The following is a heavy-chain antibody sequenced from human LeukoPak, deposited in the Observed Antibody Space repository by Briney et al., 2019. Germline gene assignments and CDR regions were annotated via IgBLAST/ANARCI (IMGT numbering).Heavy chain of an antibody. J-gene: IGHJ4*02. Sequence: GGSLRLSCAASGLTFSDYYMTWIRQAPGKGLEWASSISGTGTTIYSADSVRGRFTVSRDNARNSLFLHMNSLRAEDTAVYYCAVQITMIVVVPYFDYWGQGTLVTVSS. CDR3: AVQITMIVVVPYFDY. CDR2: ISGTGTTI. V-gene: IGHV3-11*04. D-gene: IGHD3-22*01. CDR1: GLTFSDYY.